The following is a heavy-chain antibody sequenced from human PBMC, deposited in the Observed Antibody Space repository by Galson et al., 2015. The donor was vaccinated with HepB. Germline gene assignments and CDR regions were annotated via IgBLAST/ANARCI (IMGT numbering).Heavy chain of an antibody. D-gene: IGHD3-9*01. CDR1: GYTFTGYY. CDR2: INPNSGGT. J-gene: IGHJ3*02. V-gene: IGHV1-2*02. Sequence: SVKVSCKASGYTFTGYYMHWVRQAPGQGLEWMGWINPNSGGTNYAQKFQGRVTMTRDTSISTAYMELSRLRSDDTAVYYCASLIPYYDILTGCYALDAFDIWGQGTMVTVSS. CDR3: ASLIPYYDILTGCYALDAFDI.